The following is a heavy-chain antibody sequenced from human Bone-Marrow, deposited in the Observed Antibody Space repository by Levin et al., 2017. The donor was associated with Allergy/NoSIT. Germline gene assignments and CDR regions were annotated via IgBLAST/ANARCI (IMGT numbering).Heavy chain of an antibody. CDR2: ISYDGSNK. CDR3: AGGEAYFDY. CDR1: GFTFSSYA. Sequence: GGSLRLSCAASGFTFSSYAMHWVRQAPGKGLEWVVVISYDGSNKYYADSVKGRFTISRDNSKNTLYLQMNSLRAEDTAVYYCAGGEAYFDYWGQGTLVTVSS. V-gene: IGHV3-30*04. J-gene: IGHJ4*02.